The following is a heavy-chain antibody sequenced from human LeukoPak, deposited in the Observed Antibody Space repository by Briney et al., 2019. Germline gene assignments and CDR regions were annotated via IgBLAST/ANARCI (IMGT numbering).Heavy chain of an antibody. CDR3: ARGGRGYNYVKDK. CDR2: INTDGDTT. D-gene: IGHD5-24*01. CDR1: GFSFSDYW. Sequence: GDSLRLSCAASGFSFSDYWMHWVRQGPGEGLVWVCRINTDGDTTSYADSVKGRFTVSRGNAKNTVYLQINSLRDEDTAVYYCARGGRGYNYVKDKWGQGTLVTVSS. J-gene: IGHJ4*02. V-gene: IGHV3-74*01.